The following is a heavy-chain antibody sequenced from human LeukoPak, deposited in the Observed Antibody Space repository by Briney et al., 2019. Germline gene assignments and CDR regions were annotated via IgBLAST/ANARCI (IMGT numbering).Heavy chain of an antibody. D-gene: IGHD2-2*01. CDR1: GGSFSGYY. Sequence: SETLSLTCAVYGGSFSGYYWSWIRQPPGKGLEWIGEINHSGSTNYNPSLKSRVTISVDTSKNQFSLKLSSVTAADTAVYYCASRRCSSTSCSRPFDPWGQGTLVTVSS. V-gene: IGHV4-34*01. J-gene: IGHJ5*02. CDR2: INHSGST. CDR3: ASRRCSSTSCSRPFDP.